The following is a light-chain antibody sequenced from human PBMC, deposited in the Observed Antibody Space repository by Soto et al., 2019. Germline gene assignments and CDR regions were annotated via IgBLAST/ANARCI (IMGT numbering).Light chain of an antibody. Sequence: DIPMTQSTSSLSVSVGDRVTITCRASQTITNYLNWYQQKPGKAPKLLVYAASSLQSGVPSRFSGNGSGTDFTLTISSLQPEDFASYYCQQSDSYPYTFGQGTKLEIK. J-gene: IGKJ2*01. CDR2: AAS. CDR1: QTITNY. CDR3: QQSDSYPYT. V-gene: IGKV1-39*01.